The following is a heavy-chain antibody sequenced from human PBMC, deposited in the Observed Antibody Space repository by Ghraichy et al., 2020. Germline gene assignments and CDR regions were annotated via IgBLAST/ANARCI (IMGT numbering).Heavy chain of an antibody. V-gene: IGHV3-21*01. CDR1: GFTFSSYS. CDR2: ISSSSSYI. CDR3: ARDFIAAAFDY. J-gene: IGHJ4*02. D-gene: IGHD6-13*01. Sequence: GESLNISCAASGFTFSSYSMNWVRQAPGKGLEWVSSISSSSSYIYYADSVKGRFTISRDNAKNSLYLQMNSLRAEDTAVYYCARDFIAAAFDYWGQGTLVTVSS.